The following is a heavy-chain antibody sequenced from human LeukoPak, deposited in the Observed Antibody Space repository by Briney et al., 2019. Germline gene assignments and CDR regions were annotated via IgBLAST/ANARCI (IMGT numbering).Heavy chain of an antibody. CDR2: IRYDGSNK. CDR1: GFTFSSYG. J-gene: IGHJ4*02. D-gene: IGHD1-1*01. CDR3: AKALGTTGTTGQGY. Sequence: SGGSLGLSCAASGFTFSSYGMHWVRQAPGKGLEWVAFIRYDGSNKYYADSVKGRFTISRDNSKNTLYLQMNSLRAEDTAVYYCAKALGTTGTTGQGYWGQGTLVTVSS. V-gene: IGHV3-30*02.